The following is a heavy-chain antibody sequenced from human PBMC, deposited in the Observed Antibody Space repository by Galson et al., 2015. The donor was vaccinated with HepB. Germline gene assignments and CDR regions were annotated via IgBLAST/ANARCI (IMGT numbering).Heavy chain of an antibody. Sequence: SVKVSCKASGYTFTSYGISWVRQAPGQRLEWMGWINAGNGNTKYSQKFQGRVTITRDTSASTAYMELSSLRSEDTAVYYCASNYYDSSGYLNYYYGMDVWGQGTTVTVSS. V-gene: IGHV1-3*01. J-gene: IGHJ6*02. D-gene: IGHD3-22*01. CDR3: ASNYYDSSGYLNYYYGMDV. CDR2: INAGNGNT. CDR1: GYTFTSYG.